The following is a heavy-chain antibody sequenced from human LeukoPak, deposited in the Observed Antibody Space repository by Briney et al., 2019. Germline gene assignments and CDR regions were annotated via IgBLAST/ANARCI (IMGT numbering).Heavy chain of an antibody. CDR3: ARDRNSNFDY. V-gene: IGHV3-30*02. CDR1: GFSFNTYG. CDR2: IRYDAINK. D-gene: IGHD4-11*01. J-gene: IGHJ4*02. Sequence: GGSLRLSCAVSGFSFNTYGMHWVRQAPGKGLEWVAFIRYDAINKYYADSVKGRFTISRDNSKNTLYLQMNSLRAEDTAVYYCARDRNSNFDYWGQGTLVTVSS.